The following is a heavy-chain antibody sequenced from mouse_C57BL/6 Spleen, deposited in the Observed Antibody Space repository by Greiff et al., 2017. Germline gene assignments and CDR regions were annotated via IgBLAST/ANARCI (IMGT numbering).Heavy chain of an antibody. CDR1: GYSFTDYN. J-gene: IGHJ4*01. Sequence: VQLQQSGPELVKPGASVKISCKASGYSFTDYNMNWVKQSNGKSLEWVGVINPNYGTTSYNQKFKGKATLTVDQSSSTAYMQLNSLTSEDSAVFYCASSTMVTTDPYYYAMDYWGQGTSVTVSS. CDR3: ASSTMVTTDPYYYAMDY. D-gene: IGHD2-2*01. CDR2: INPNYGTT. V-gene: IGHV1-39*01.